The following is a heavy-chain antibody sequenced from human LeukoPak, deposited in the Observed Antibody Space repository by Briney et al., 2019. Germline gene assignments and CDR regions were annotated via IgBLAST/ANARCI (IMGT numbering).Heavy chain of an antibody. CDR1: GFTFSSYA. D-gene: IGHD2-21*02. V-gene: IGHV3-30*02. Sequence: GGSLRLSCAASGFTFSSYAMSWVRQAPGKGLEWVAFIRYDGSNEYYADSVKGRFTISRDNSKNTLYLQMNSLRAEDTAVYYCAKGTGGGDWLYYGMDVWGQGTTVTVSS. CDR2: IRYDGSNE. CDR3: AKGTGGGDWLYYGMDV. J-gene: IGHJ6*02.